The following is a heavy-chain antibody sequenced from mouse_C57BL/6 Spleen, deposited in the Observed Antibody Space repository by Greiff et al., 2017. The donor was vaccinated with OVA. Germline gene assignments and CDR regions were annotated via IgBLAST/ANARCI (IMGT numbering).Heavy chain of an antibody. CDR1: GFTFSDYG. J-gene: IGHJ2*01. Sequence: EVQLVESGGGLVKPGGSLKLSCAASGFTFSDYGMHWVRQAPEKGLEWVAYISSGSSTIYYADTVKGRFTISRDNAKNTLFLQMTSLRSEDTAMYYCARRYYSNYGFDYWGQGTTLTVSS. CDR2: ISSGSSTI. V-gene: IGHV5-17*01. CDR3: ARRYYSNYGFDY. D-gene: IGHD2-5*01.